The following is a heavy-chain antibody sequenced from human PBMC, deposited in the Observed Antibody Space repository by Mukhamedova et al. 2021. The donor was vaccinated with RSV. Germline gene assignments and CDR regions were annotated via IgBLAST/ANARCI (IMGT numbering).Heavy chain of an antibody. Sequence: IGYIYSSGTTYSSPSLKSRVTISIDTSKNQISLKLSSMTAADTAVYYCARDRFMRDGYDPRYYYFYYYMDVWGKGTTVTVSS. J-gene: IGHJ6*03. D-gene: IGHD5-12*01. CDR3: ARDRFMRDGYDPRYYYFYYYMDV. V-gene: IGHV4-30-4*05. CDR2: IYSSGTT.